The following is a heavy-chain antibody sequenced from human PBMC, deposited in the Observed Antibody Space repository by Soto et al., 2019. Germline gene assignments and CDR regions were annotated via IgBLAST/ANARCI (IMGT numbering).Heavy chain of an antibody. J-gene: IGHJ4*02. V-gene: IGHV1-8*01. CDR2: MNPNSGNT. Sequence: QVQLVQSGAEVKKPGASVKVSCKASGYTFTSYDINWVRQATGQGLEWMGWMNPNSGNTGYAQKFQGRVTKTRNTSISTAYMELSRLRSEDTAVYYCARAPPRVATIRYYFDYWGQGTLVTVSS. CDR1: GYTFTSYD. D-gene: IGHD5-12*01. CDR3: ARAPPRVATIRYYFDY.